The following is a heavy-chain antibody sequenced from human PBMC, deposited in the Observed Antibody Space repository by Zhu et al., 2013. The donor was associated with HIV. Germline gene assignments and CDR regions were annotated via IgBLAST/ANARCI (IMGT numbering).Heavy chain of an antibody. CDR2: MNPNSGAT. Sequence: QVQLLQSGAEVKKPGASVKVSCEASGYTFTDNYIHWVRQAPGQGLEWMGWMNPNSGATNFAQNFQARVTMTRDTSISTAYMDLRRLTSDDTALYYCARGGAFDYWGQGTLVTVSS. J-gene: IGHJ4*02. CDR3: ARGGAFDY. V-gene: IGHV1-2*02. CDR1: GYTFTDNY.